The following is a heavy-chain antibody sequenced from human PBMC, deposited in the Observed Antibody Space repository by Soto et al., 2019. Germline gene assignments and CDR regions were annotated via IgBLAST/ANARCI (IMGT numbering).Heavy chain of an antibody. V-gene: IGHV5-51*01. CDR2: IYPGDSDT. CDR3: ARQGGYSYGKNWFDP. CDR1: GYSFTTYF. Sequence: GESLKISCQGYGYSFTTYFIAWVRQVPGKGLEWIGIIYPGDSDTRYSPSLQGQVTISADKSINTAYLQWSSLKASDTAMYYCARQGGYSYGKNWFDPWGQGSLVTVSS. D-gene: IGHD5-18*01. J-gene: IGHJ5*02.